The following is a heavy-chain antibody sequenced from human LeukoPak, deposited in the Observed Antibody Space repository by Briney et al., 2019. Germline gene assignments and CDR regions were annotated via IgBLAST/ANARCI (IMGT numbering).Heavy chain of an antibody. CDR1: GFTFSSYE. V-gene: IGHV3-48*03. J-gene: IGHJ4*02. CDR2: ISSSGSTI. CDR3: ARVVGLDY. D-gene: IGHD2-15*01. Sequence: GGSLRLSGAASGFTFSSYEMNWVRQAPGKGLEWVSYISSSGSTIYNAHSVKGRSTFSRDNATNSLYLQMKSLRAEGAAVYYCARVVGLDYWGQGTLVTVSS.